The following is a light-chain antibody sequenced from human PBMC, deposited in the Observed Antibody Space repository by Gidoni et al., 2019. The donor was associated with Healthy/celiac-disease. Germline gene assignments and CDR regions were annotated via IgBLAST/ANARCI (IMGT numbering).Light chain of an antibody. J-gene: IGLJ1*01. CDR1: SSEVGGYNY. CDR2: DVS. CDR3: CSYAGSYTYV. Sequence: QSALTHPRPVSGSPGQSVTISCTGTSSEVGGYNYVSWYQQHPGKAPKLMIYDVSKRPSGVPDRFSGSKSGNTASLTISGLQAEDEADYYCCSYAGSYTYVFGTGTKVTVL. V-gene: IGLV2-11*01.